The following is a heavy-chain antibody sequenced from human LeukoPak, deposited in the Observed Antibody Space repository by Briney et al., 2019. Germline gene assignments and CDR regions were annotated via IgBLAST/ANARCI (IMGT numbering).Heavy chain of an antibody. CDR3: ARVSRHYYDSSGYFSHGYYYYGMDV. V-gene: IGHV4-39*07. D-gene: IGHD3-22*01. CDR2: IYYSGST. CDR1: GGSISSSSYY. J-gene: IGHJ6*02. Sequence: SETLSLTCTVSGGSISSSSYYWGWIRQPPGKGLEWIGSIYYSGSTYYNPSLKSRVTISVDTSKNQFSLKLSSVTAADTAVYYCARVSRHYYDSSGYFSHGYYYYGMDVWGQGTTVTVSS.